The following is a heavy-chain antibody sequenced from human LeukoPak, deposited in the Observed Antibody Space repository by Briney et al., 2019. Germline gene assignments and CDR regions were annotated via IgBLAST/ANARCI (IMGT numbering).Heavy chain of an antibody. D-gene: IGHD4-17*01. CDR3: AKDIYGDYVGYFDL. CDR2: ISWDGGST. CDR1: GFTFDDYT. J-gene: IGHJ2*01. V-gene: IGHV3-43*01. Sequence: GGSLRLSCAASGFTFDDYTMHWVRQAPGKGLEWVSLISWDGGSTYYADSVKGRFTISRDNSKNSLYLQMNSLRTEDTALYYCAKDIYGDYVGYFDLWGRGTLVTVSS.